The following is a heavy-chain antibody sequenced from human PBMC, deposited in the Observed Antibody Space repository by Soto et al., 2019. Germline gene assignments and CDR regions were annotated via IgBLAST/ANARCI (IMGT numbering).Heavy chain of an antibody. CDR1: GGTFSSYA. CDR3: ARRRYYGSGSYYVGAFDI. V-gene: IGHV1-69*05. CDR2: IIPIFGTA. D-gene: IGHD3-10*01. Sequence: QVQLVQSGAEVKKPGSSVKVSCKASGGTFSSYAISWVRQAPGQGLEWMGGIIPIFGTANYAQKFQGRVTITSDEATVTAYRELSSRRSESTVVYYWARRRYYGSGSYYVGAFDIWGQGTMVTVSS. J-gene: IGHJ3*02.